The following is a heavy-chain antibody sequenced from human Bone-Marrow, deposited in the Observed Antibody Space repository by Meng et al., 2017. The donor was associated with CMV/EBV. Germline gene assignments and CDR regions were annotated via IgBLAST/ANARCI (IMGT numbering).Heavy chain of an antibody. CDR2: ISSSGSTI. D-gene: IGHD6-6*01. J-gene: IGHJ4*02. Sequence: GESLKISWAASGFTFSDYYKSWIRQAPGKGLEWVSYISSSGSTIYYADSVKGRFTISRDNAKNSLYLQMNSLRAEDTAVYYCARDWDDSSSSDYWGQGTRVTVSS. CDR3: ARDWDDSSSSDY. V-gene: IGHV3-11*01. CDR1: GFTFSDYY.